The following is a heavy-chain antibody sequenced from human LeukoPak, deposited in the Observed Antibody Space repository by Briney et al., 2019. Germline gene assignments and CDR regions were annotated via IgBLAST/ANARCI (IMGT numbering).Heavy chain of an antibody. CDR3: ARDSKATIDY. J-gene: IGHJ4*02. Sequence: PGGSLRLSCAASGFTFSSYAMHWVRQAPGKGLEWVALISYDGSHKYYADSVKGRFTISRDNAKNTLYLQMNSLRAEDTAVYYCARDSKATIDYWGQGTLVTVSS. D-gene: IGHD5-12*01. CDR1: GFTFSSYA. CDR2: ISYDGSHK. V-gene: IGHV3-30*04.